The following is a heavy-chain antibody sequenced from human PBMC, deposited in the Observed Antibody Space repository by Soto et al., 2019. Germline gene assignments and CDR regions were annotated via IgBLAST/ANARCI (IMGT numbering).Heavy chain of an antibody. CDR2: INSDGSST. CDR3: VRASLVVAAATREDY. CDR1: GFTFSSDW. J-gene: IGHJ4*02. V-gene: IGHV3-74*01. D-gene: IGHD2-15*01. Sequence: EVQLVESGGGLVQPGESLRLSCAASGFTFSSDWMHWVRQAPGKGLVWVSRINSDGSSTSYAGSVKRRFTISRDNAKNTLYLQMNSLRAEDTAVYYCVRASLVVAAATREDYWGQGTLVTVSS.